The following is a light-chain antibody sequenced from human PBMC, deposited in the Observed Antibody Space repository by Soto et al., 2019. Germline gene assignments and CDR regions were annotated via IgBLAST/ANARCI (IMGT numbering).Light chain of an antibody. CDR3: QQSFSSRWT. V-gene: IGKV1-39*01. CDR1: HGIITY. J-gene: IGKJ1*01. Sequence: DIQMTQSPSSLSASVGDRVTITCRASHGIITYLNWYQQKPGKAPNLLIYSSSTLQSGVPSRFSGSGSGTDFTLTISSLQPEDFATYYCQQSFSSRWTFGQGTKVDIK. CDR2: SSS.